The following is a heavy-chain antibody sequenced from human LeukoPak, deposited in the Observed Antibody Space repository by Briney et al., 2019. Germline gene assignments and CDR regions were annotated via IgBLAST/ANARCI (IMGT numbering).Heavy chain of an antibody. V-gene: IGHV1-69*13. J-gene: IGHJ4*02. D-gene: IGHD3-22*01. CDR1: GYTFTSYY. Sequence: GASVKVSCKASGYTFTSYYMHWVRQAPGQGLGWMGGIIPIFGTANYAQKFQGRVTITADESTSTAYMELSSLRSEDTAVYYCARGHYYDSRGNYFDYWGQGTLVTVSS. CDR3: ARGHYYDSRGNYFDY. CDR2: IIPIFGTA.